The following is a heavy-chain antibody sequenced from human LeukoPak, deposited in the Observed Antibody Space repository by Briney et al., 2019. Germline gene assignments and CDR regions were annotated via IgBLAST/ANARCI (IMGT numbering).Heavy chain of an antibody. J-gene: IGHJ4*02. V-gene: IGHV3-30*18. Sequence: GGSLRLSCAASGFTFSSYGMHWVRQAPGKGLEWVAVISYDGSNKYYADSVKGRFTISRDNSKNTLYLQMNSLRAEDTAVYYCAKGEPHRSVAGSFDYWGQGTLVTVSS. CDR1: GFTFSSYG. D-gene: IGHD6-19*01. CDR3: AKGEPHRSVAGSFDY. CDR2: ISYDGSNK.